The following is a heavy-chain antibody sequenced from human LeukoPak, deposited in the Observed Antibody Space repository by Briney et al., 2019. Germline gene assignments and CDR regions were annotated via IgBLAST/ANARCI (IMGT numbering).Heavy chain of an antibody. CDR3: ARSGDLNTERAFDI. CDR1: GDSISSHY. CDR2: IYYSGST. J-gene: IGHJ3*02. Sequence: SETLSLTGTVSGDSISSHYWSWIRQPPGKGLEWVGYIYYSGSTNYNPSLKSRVTISVDTSKNQFSLKLSSVTAADTAVYFCARSGDLNTERAFDIWGQGKMVTVSS. V-gene: IGHV4-59*11. D-gene: IGHD4-17*01.